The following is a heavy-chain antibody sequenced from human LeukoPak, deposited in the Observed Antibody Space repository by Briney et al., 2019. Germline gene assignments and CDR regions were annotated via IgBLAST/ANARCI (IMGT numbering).Heavy chain of an antibody. CDR3: ARVLGDYSSSWYSEDV. CDR2: IYTSGST. CDR1: GGSISSYY. D-gene: IGHD6-13*01. Sequence: PSETLSLTCTVSGGSISSYYWSWIRQPAGKGLEWIGRIYTSGSTNYNPSLKSRVTMSVDTSKNQFSLKLSSVTAADTAVYYCARVLGDYSSSWYSEDVWGQETTVTVSS. V-gene: IGHV4-4*07. J-gene: IGHJ6*02.